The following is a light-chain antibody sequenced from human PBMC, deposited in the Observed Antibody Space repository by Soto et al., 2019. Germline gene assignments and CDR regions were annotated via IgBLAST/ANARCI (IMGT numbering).Light chain of an antibody. CDR1: SSNTGTNA. V-gene: IGLV1-44*01. J-gene: IGLJ1*01. CDR3: AAWDDSLNGYV. CDR2: NNN. Sequence: SVLPRPPSASGTPGQRVTITCYAGSSNTGTNAVNWYQQLPATAPKLLIYNNNQRPSGVPDRFSGSKSGTSASLAISGLQSEDEADYYCAAWDDSLNGYVFGTGTKVTVL.